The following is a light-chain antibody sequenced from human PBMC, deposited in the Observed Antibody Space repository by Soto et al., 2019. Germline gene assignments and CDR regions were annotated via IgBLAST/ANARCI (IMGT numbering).Light chain of an antibody. J-gene: IGKJ5*01. Sequence: EIVLTQSPGTLSLSPGERATLSCRASQSVSNSYLAWYQQKPGPAPRLLIYGAATRATGIPDRFSGSGSGTDFILTISRLEPEDFAVYYCQQYGSSPPITFGQGTRLEIK. CDR2: GAA. V-gene: IGKV3-20*01. CDR3: QQYGSSPPIT. CDR1: QSVSNSY.